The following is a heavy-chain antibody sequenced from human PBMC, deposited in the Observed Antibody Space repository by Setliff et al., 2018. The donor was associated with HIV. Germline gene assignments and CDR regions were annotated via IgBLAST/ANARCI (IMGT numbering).Heavy chain of an antibody. D-gene: IGHD3-3*01. Sequence: SETLSLTCSVSGGSISSNKYYWSWIRQPPGKGLEWTGSIYHSGKTYYNPSLKSRLTISVDTSKNMLYLQMNSLRAEDTAVYYCARDREWRDPMGAFDIWGQGTMVTVS. J-gene: IGHJ3*02. V-gene: IGHV4-39*07. CDR2: IYHSGKT. CDR3: ARDREWRDPMGAFDI. CDR1: GGSISSNKYY.